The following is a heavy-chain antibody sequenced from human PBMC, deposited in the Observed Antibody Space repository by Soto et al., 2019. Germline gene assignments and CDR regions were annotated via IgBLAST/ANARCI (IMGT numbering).Heavy chain of an antibody. CDR1: GGSISSYY. CDR3: ARVSSSTRLYYFDY. CDR2: IYYSGST. Sequence: PSGTLSLTCTVTGGSISSYYWSWIRQPPGKGLEWIGYIYYSGSTNYNPSLKSRVTISVDTSKNQFSLKLSSVTAADTAVYYCARVSSSTRLYYFDYWGQGTLVTVSS. V-gene: IGHV4-59*01. J-gene: IGHJ4*02. D-gene: IGHD6-13*01.